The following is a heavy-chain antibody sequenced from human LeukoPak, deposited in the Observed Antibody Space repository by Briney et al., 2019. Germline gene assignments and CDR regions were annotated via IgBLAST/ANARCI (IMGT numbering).Heavy chain of an antibody. CDR2: ISGSGGST. V-gene: IGHV3-23*01. CDR1: GFTFSSYA. Sequence: GGSLRLSCAASGFTFSSYAMSWVRQAPGKGLEWVSAISGSGGSTYYADSVKGRFTISRDNSKSTLYLQMNGLRAEDTAVYYCAKSLTGLDDAFDIWGQGTMVTVSS. J-gene: IGHJ3*02. CDR3: AKSLTGLDDAFDI. D-gene: IGHD3-16*01.